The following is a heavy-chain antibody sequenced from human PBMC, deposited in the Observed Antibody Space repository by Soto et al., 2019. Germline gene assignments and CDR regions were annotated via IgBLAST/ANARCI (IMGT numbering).Heavy chain of an antibody. J-gene: IGHJ4*02. D-gene: IGHD6-19*01. Sequence: PGGSLRLSCAISGFSVSSNYLSWVRQAPGKGLEWVSAISGSGGSTYYADSVKGRFTISRDNSKNTLYLQMNSLRAEDTAVYYCAKDGIEEMAVNTTDYWGQGTLVTVSS. CDR2: ISGSGGST. CDR3: AKDGIEEMAVNTTDY. CDR1: GFSVSSNY. V-gene: IGHV3-23*01.